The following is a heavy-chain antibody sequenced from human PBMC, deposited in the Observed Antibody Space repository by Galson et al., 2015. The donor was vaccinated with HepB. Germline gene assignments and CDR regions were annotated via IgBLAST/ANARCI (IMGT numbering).Heavy chain of an antibody. V-gene: IGHV3-15*01. CDR2: IKSKSDGGTI. CDR1: GFTFSKAW. Sequence: SLRLSCAAPGFTFSKAWMNWVRQAPGKGLEWVGRIKSKSDGGTIDYATSVKGRFTISRDDSKNTLYLQMNSLKTEDTAIYYCTTPLFWGQGTLVTVSS. J-gene: IGHJ4*02. CDR3: TTPLF.